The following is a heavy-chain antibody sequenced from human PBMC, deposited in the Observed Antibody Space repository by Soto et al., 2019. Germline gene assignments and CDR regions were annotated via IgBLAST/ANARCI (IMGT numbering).Heavy chain of an antibody. CDR1: GFSFRTRGKC. D-gene: IGHD3-10*01. J-gene: IGHJ4*02. CDR3: ARNFYDTGNYYARIDY. V-gene: IGHV2-70*01. CDR2: IDRDDDR. Sequence: QSGPTLLNPTQTLTLTCTFSGFSFRTRGKCVSWIRPPPGKALAWLALIDRDDDRSYLPSLKTRLTISRDTSKNQVVLTMTNMDPLDTATYYCARNFYDTGNYYARIDYWGPGTLVTVSS.